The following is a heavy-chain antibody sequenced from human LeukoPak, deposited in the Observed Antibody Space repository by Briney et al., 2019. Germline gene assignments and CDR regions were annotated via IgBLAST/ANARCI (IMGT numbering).Heavy chain of an antibody. CDR3: ARDAYYYGSGRPTFDY. CDR1: GYTFTSYK. D-gene: IGHD3-10*01. Sequence: ASVTVSCKASGYTFTSYKMHWVRQAPGQGLEWMARINPSDASTTYAQKLQGRATMTTDTSTSTAYMELRSLRSDDTAVYYCARDAYYYGSGRPTFDYWGQGTLVTVSS. CDR2: INPSDAST. V-gene: IGHV1-46*01. J-gene: IGHJ4*02.